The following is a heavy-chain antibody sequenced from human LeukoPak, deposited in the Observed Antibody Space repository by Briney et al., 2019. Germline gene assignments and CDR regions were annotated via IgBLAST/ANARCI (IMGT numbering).Heavy chain of an antibody. CDR3: ARGVRGSCPDY. D-gene: IGHD2-2*01. CDR2: INHSGST. J-gene: IGHJ4*02. V-gene: IGHV4-34*01. CDR1: GGSFSGYY. Sequence: SETLSLTCAVYGGSFSGYYWSWLRQPPGKGLEWIGEINHSGSTNYNPSLKSRVTISVDTSKNQFSLKLSSVTAADTAVYYCARGVRGSCPDYWGQGTLVTVSS.